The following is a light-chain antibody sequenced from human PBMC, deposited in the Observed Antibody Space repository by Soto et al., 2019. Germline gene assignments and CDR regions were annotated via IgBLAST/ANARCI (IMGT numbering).Light chain of an antibody. CDR3: SSYTSSDALVV. V-gene: IGLV2-14*03. CDR2: DVS. J-gene: IGLJ2*01. Sequence: QSALTQPASVSGSPGQSITISCTGTSSDVGGYNYVSWYQHHPGRAPKLMIYDVSDRPSGVSNRFSGSKSDNTASLTISGLQAEDEADYYCSSYTSSDALVVVGGGTKLTVL. CDR1: SSDVGGYNY.